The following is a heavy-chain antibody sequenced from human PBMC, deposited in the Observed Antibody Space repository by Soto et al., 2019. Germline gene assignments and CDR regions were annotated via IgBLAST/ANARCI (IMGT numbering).Heavy chain of an antibody. CDR1: GFTFSSYA. CDR3: ARGEGGPRWGSIDY. J-gene: IGHJ4*02. D-gene: IGHD2-21*01. CDR2: ISSSSSTI. V-gene: IGHV3-48*01. Sequence: GGSLRLSCAASGFTFSSYAMNWVRQAPGKGLEWVSYISSSSSTIFYTDSVKGRFTVSRDNAKNSLYLQMNRLRSDDTAVYYCARGEGGPRWGSIDYWGQGTLVTAPQ.